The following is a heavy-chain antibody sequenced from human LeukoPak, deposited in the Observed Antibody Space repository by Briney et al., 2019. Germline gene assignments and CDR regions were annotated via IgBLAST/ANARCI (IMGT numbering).Heavy chain of an antibody. V-gene: IGHV5-51*01. J-gene: IGHJ5*02. CDR2: SYLGDADT. CDR3: ARQGITIFGVVTEFDP. D-gene: IGHD3-3*01. CDR1: GYTFTSYW. Sequence: GESLKTSCKGSGYTFTSYWTGWVRQMPGKGLEWMGISYLGDADTSYSPSFQGQVTISEDKPISTAYLQWSSLRASDTAMYYCARQGITIFGVVTEFDPWGQGTLVTVSS.